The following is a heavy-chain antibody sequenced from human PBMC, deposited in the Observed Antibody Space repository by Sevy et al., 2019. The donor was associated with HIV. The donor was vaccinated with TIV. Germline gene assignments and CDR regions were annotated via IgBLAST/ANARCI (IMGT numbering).Heavy chain of an antibody. J-gene: IGHJ3*02. D-gene: IGHD3-3*01. CDR2: MNPNSGNT. CDR3: ASGTIFGADDAFDI. V-gene: IGHV1-8*01. CDR1: GYTFTSYD. Sequence: ASVKVSCKASGYTFTSYDINWVRQATGQGLEWMGWMNPNSGNTGYAQKFQGRVTMTRNTSISTAYMELSSLRSEDTAVYDCASGTIFGADDAFDIWGQGTMVTVSS.